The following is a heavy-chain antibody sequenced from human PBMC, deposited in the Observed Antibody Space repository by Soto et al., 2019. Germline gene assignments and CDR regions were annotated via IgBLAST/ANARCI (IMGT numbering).Heavy chain of an antibody. CDR2: IYYSGST. Sequence: QVQLQESGPGLVKPSQTLSLTCTVSGGSISSNDYYWSWIRQPPGKGLEWIGYIYYSGSTYYNPALRSTLTISVNTPNNQFSLELSSVTAADTAMYYCARVRCCSGGFCEYGMDVWGQGTTVTVSS. V-gene: IGHV4-30-4*01. CDR1: GGSISSNDYY. J-gene: IGHJ6*02. D-gene: IGHD2-15*01. CDR3: ARVRCCSGGFCEYGMDV.